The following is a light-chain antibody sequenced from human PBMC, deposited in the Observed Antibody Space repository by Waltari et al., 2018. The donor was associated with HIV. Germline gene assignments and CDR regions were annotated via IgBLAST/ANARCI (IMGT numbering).Light chain of an antibody. J-gene: IGLJ1*01. CDR3: QVWDSSSVV. CDR2: RDI. CDR1: HIGSKN. Sequence: SYELTQALSVSVAPGQTAKITCEGGHIGSKNVNWYQQKPGQAPVLVIFRDIMRPSGIPERFSGSNSGKSATLTISRAQAGDEGDYYCQVWDSSSVVFATGTKVTVL. V-gene: IGLV3-9*01.